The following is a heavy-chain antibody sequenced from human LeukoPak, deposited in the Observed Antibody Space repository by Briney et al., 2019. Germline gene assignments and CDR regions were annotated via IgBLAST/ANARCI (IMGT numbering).Heavy chain of an antibody. CDR1: GGSISSGSYY. J-gene: IGHJ4*02. CDR3: AREGGDSSGYYYADY. CDR2: IYTSGST. V-gene: IGHV4-61*02. Sequence: SETLSLTCTASGGSISSGSYYWSWIRQPAGKGLEWIGRIYTSGSTNYNPSLKSRVTISVDKSKNQFSLKLSSVTAADTAVYYCAREGGDSSGYYYADYWGQGTLVTVSS. D-gene: IGHD3-22*01.